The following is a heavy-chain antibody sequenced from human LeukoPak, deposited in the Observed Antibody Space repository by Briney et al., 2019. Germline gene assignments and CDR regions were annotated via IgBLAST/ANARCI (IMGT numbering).Heavy chain of an antibody. CDR2: ISSSSSYI. V-gene: IGHV3-21*01. D-gene: IGHD3-10*01. CDR1: GFTFSSYS. CDR3: ARGRGGFAVDY. J-gene: IGHJ4*02. Sequence: PGGSLRLSCAASGFTFSSYSMNWVRQAPGKGLGWVSSISSSSSYIYYADSVKGRFTISRDNAKNSLYLQMNSLRAEDTAVYYCARGRGGFAVDYWGQGTLVTVSS.